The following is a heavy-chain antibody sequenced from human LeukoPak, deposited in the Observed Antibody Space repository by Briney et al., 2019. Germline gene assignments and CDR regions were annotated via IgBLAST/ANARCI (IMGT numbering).Heavy chain of an antibody. CDR2: INHSGST. V-gene: IGHV4-34*01. CDR1: GGSFSCYY. CDR3: ARGRIAAAGTVDY. Sequence: SETLSLTCAVYGGSFSCYYWSWIRPPPGKGLEWIGEINHSGSTNYNPSLKSRVTISVDTSKNQFSLKLSSVTAADTAVYYCARGRIAAAGTVDYWGQGTLVTVSS. J-gene: IGHJ4*02. D-gene: IGHD6-13*01.